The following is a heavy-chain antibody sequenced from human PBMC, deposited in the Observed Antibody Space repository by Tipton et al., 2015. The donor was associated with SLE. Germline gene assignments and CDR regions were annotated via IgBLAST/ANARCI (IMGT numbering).Heavy chain of an antibody. D-gene: IGHD6-13*01. CDR1: RYSISSGYF. CDR3: ARGAARWFDP. J-gene: IGHJ5*02. V-gene: IGHV4-38-2*02. CDR2: VYLSGST. Sequence: TLSLTCTVSRYSISSGYFWGWIRQPPGKGLEWIANVYLSGSTHYNPSLKSRVTISLDTSKNQFSLRLNSVTAADTAVYYCARGAARWFDPWGQGTLVTVSS.